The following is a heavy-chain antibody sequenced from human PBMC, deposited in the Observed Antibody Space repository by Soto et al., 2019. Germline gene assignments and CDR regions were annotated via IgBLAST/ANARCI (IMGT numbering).Heavy chain of an antibody. V-gene: IGHV3-30*03. Sequence: QVQLVESGGDVVQPGKSLRLSCAASGVALSNAIIHWVRQTPGNGLEWVALISHDGKNKQYGDSVKGRFTISKEDSENLVFLQVDSLRMEDSGIYYCARKIHSSGYAGCFDIWGQGTLVTVSS. CDR3: ARKIHSSGYAGCFDI. CDR2: ISHDGKNK. D-gene: IGHD3-22*01. CDR1: GVALSNAI. J-gene: IGHJ3*02.